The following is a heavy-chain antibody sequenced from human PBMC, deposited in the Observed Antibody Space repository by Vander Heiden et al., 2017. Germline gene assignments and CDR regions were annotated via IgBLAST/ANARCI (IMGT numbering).Heavy chain of an antibody. CDR3: AKKYTGTYHFDY. D-gene: IGHD1-26*01. Sequence: EVQLLESGGGLVQPGGSLRLSCAASGPTFSSFAMSWVRPAPGKGLEWVSIIGAGGDVTYYADSVKGRFTISRDNSRNTLYLQMTSLRAEDTAVYYCAKKYTGTYHFDYWGQGTLITVSS. CDR1: GPTFSSFA. V-gene: IGHV3-23*01. J-gene: IGHJ4*02. CDR2: IGAGGDVT.